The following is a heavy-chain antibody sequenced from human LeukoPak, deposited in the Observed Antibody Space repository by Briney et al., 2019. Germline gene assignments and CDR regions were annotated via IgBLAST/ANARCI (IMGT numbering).Heavy chain of an antibody. V-gene: IGHV3-21*01. CDR3: ARVPTDYDILTGYA. Sequence: KPGGSLRLSCAASGFTFSSYSMNWVRQAPGKGLEWVSSISSSSSYIYYADSVKGRFTISRDNAKNSLYLQINSLRAEDTAVYYCARVPTDYDILTGYAWGQGTLVTVSS. CDR1: GFTFSSYS. J-gene: IGHJ5*02. D-gene: IGHD3-9*01. CDR2: ISSSSSYI.